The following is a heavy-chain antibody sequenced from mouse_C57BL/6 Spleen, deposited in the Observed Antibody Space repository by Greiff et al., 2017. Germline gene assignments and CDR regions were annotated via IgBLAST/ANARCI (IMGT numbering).Heavy chain of an antibody. J-gene: IGHJ2*01. V-gene: IGHV1-64*01. CDR1: GYTFTSYW. Sequence: QVQLQQPGAELVKPGASVKLSCKASGYTFTSYWMHWVKQRPGQGLEWIGMIYPNSGSTNYNEKFKSKATLTVDKSSSTAYMQLSGLTSGDSAVYSCAPYCGSSYGYWGQGTTRTVSS. CDR3: APYCGSSYGY. CDR2: IYPNSGST. D-gene: IGHD1-1*01.